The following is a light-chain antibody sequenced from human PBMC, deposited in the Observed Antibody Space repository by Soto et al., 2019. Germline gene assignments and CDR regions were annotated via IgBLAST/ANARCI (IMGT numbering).Light chain of an antibody. J-gene: IGKJ3*01. CDR2: AAS. CDR3: QTYNSALYT. Sequence: DIQLTQSPSTLSASVLYRFTITFRASQSISSWLAWYQQKPGKAPNLLIYAASTLQSGVPSRFSGSGSGTDFTLTISSLQPEDLATYYCQTYNSALYTFGPGTKVDIK. V-gene: IGKV1-27*01. CDR1: QSISSW.